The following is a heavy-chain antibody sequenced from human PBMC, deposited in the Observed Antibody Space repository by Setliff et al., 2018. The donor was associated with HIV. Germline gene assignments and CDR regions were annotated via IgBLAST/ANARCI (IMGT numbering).Heavy chain of an antibody. CDR1: GFTFSYFA. V-gene: IGHV3-7*03. J-gene: IGHJ4*02. CDR2: IKQDGSEK. Sequence: GGSLRLSCAASGFTFSYFAMSWVRQAPGKGLEWVANIKQDGSEKYYVDSVKGRFTISRDNAKNSLYLQMNSLRAEDTAVYYCAKRRQFAEDYYWGQGTLVTVSS. CDR3: AKRRQFAEDYY. D-gene: IGHD3-10*01.